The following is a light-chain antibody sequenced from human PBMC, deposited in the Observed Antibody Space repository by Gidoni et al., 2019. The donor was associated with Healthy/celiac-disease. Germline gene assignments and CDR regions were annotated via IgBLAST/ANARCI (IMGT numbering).Light chain of an antibody. CDR3: QQYNNWPL. CDR2: GAS. Sequence: ELVMTLSPATLSLSPGERATLSCRASQSVSSNLAWYQQKPGQAPRLLIYGASTRATGIPARFSGSVSGTDFTLTISSLQSEDFAVYYCQQYNNWPLFGPGTKVEIK. CDR1: QSVSSN. V-gene: IGKV3-15*01. J-gene: IGKJ3*01.